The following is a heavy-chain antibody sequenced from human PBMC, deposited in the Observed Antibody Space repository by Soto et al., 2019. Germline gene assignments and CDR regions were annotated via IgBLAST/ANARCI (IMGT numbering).Heavy chain of an antibody. V-gene: IGHV3-30*18. Sequence: VGSLRLSCAASGFTFSSHGMRWLRQAPGKGLEWVTVISHDGYNEYYADSVKGRFTISRDNSKNTLYLQMNSLRAEDTAVYYCAKERMEQYQLLPFFDYWGQGTLVTVSS. CDR1: GFTFSSHG. CDR3: AKERMEQYQLLPFFDY. D-gene: IGHD2-2*01. CDR2: ISHDGYNE. J-gene: IGHJ4*02.